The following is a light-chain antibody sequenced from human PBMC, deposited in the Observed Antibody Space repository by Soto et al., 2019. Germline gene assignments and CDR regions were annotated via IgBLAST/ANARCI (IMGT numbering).Light chain of an antibody. V-gene: IGLV1-40*01. Sequence: QSVLTQPPSVSGAPGQMVTISCTGSTSNIGAHYDVHWYQQLPGTAPKLLIYDNTNQPSGVPDRFSGSKSGTSASLAITGLHAEDEADYYCQSYDSSLSGYVFGTGTKVTVL. J-gene: IGLJ1*01. CDR3: QSYDSSLSGYV. CDR1: TSNIGAHYD. CDR2: DNT.